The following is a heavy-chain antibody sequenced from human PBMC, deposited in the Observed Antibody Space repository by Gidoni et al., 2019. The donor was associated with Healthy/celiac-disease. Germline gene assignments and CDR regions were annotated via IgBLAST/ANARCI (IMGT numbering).Heavy chain of an antibody. CDR3: AREPLGYDYVNTPGY. V-gene: IGHV3-33*01. J-gene: IGHJ4*02. CDR1: GFTFSSYG. CDR2: IWYDGSNK. D-gene: IGHD5-12*01. Sequence: QVQLVESGGGVVQPGRSLRLSCAASGFTFSSYGMHWVRQAPGKGLEWVAVIWYDGSNKYYADSVKGRFTISRDNSKNTLYLQMNSLRAEDTAVYYCAREPLGYDYVNTPGYWGQGTLVTVSS.